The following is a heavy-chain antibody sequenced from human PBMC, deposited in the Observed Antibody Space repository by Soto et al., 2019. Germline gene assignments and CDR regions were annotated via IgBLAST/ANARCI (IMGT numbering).Heavy chain of an antibody. J-gene: IGHJ5*02. CDR3: ARELGVVPAAEGNWFDP. D-gene: IGHD2-2*01. Sequence: GGSLRLSCAASGFTFSSYSMNWVRQAPGKGLEWVSSISSSSSYIYYADSVKGRFTISRDNAKNSLYLQMNSLRAEDTAVYYCARELGVVPAAEGNWFDPWGQGTLVTVSS. CDR2: ISSSSSYI. V-gene: IGHV3-21*01. CDR1: GFTFSSYS.